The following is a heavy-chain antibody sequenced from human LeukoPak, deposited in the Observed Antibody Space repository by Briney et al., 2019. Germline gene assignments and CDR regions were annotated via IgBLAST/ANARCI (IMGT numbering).Heavy chain of an antibody. Sequence: ASVKVSCKASGYIFTSYDINWVRQATGQGLEWMGWMNPNSGNTGYAQKFQGRVTMTRSTSISTAYMELSSLRSDDTAVYYCLISASDHYYFDYWGQGTLVTVSS. J-gene: IGHJ4*02. CDR3: LISASDHYYFDY. D-gene: IGHD6-13*01. CDR2: MNPNSGNT. CDR1: GYIFTSYD. V-gene: IGHV1-8*01.